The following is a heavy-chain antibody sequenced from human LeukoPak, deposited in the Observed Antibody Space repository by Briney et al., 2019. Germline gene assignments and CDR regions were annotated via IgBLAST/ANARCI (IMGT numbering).Heavy chain of an antibody. CDR3: ARSWNYYFDY. V-gene: IGHV3-43*01. J-gene: IGHJ4*02. Sequence: PGGSLRLSCTTSGFTFGDYTMHWVRQAPGKGLEWVSLIRWDSVSSFYSGSLRGRFAISRDNSKNSLFLQMNSLRPEDTALYYCARSWNYYFDYWGQGTLVTVSS. CDR1: GFTFGDYT. CDR2: IRWDSVSS. D-gene: IGHD1-1*01.